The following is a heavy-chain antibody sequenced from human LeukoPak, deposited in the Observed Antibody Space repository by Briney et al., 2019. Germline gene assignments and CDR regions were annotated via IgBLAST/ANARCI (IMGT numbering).Heavy chain of an antibody. V-gene: IGHV4-39*01. Sequence: GSLRLSCAASGFTFSSYAMSWGRQPPGKGLEWIGSIYYSGSTYYNPSLKSRVTISVDTSKNQFSLKLSSVTAADTAVYYCARHRAHAMVRGVTYFDYWGQGTLVTVSS. J-gene: IGHJ4*02. CDR3: ARHRAHAMVRGVTYFDY. CDR1: GFTFSSYA. D-gene: IGHD3-10*01. CDR2: IYYSGST.